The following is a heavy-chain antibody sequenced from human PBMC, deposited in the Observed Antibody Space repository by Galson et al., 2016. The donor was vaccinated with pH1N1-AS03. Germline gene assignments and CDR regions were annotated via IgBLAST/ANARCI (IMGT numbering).Heavy chain of an antibody. CDR3: ARWLGNYASFFDY. Sequence: SVKVSCKASGYTFTSYGLSWLRQAPGQGLEWMGWISPFNADTKYVEKFQDRVTMTSDISARIAYMELRNLRSDDTAVYYCARWLGNYASFFDYWGQGTLVTVSS. V-gene: IGHV1-18*04. D-gene: IGHD1-7*01. J-gene: IGHJ4*02. CDR2: ISPFNADT. CDR1: GYTFTSYG.